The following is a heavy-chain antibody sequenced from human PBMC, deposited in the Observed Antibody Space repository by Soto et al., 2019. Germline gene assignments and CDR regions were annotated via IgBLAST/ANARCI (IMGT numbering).Heavy chain of an antibody. V-gene: IGHV3-30-3*01. Sequence: GSLRLSCAASGFTFSSYAMHWVRQAPGKGLEWVAVISYDGSNKYYADSVKGRFTISRDNSKNTLYLQMNSLRAEDTAVYYCARPYYYGSGSYNTHFDYWGQGTLVTVSS. CDR2: ISYDGSNK. J-gene: IGHJ4*02. CDR3: ARPYYYGSGSYNTHFDY. CDR1: GFTFSSYA. D-gene: IGHD3-10*01.